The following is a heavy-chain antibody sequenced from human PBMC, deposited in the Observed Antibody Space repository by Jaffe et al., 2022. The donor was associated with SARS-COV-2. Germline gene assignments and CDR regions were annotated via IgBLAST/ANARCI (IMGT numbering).Heavy chain of an antibody. CDR1: GGSISNNNCY. CDR3: ARRHYYYGGSSYWGDAFDV. CDR2: IHSSGSS. D-gene: IGHD3-22*01. Sequence: QLQLQESGPGLVKPSETLSLSCTVSGGSISNNNCYWGWIRQPPGKGPEWIGNIHSSGSSYFNPPLESRVTIFVDTSKNQFSLKLSSVTAADTAVYYCARRHYYYGGSSYWGDAFDVWGQGTMVTVSS. V-gene: IGHV4-39*01. J-gene: IGHJ3*01.